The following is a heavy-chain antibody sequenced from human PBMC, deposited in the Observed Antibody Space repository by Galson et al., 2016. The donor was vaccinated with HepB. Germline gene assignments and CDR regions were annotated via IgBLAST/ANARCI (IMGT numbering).Heavy chain of an antibody. V-gene: IGHV3-21*01. CDR3: ASHIFLLRFLV. J-gene: IGHJ6*04. D-gene: IGHD3-3*01. CDR1: GFTFSDYN. Sequence: SLRLSCVASGFTFSDYNMNWVRQAPGKGLEWVSSIIPSGSYTYYADSVKGRFTISRDNAKNSLFLQMSSLRAEDTAVYYCASHIFLLRFLVWGKGTTVMVSS. CDR2: IIPSGSYT.